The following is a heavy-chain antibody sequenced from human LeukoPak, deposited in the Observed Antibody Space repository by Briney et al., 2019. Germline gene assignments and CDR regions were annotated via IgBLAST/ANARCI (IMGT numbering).Heavy chain of an antibody. CDR3: ARAYYFDTTGHDSDALDI. D-gene: IGHD3-22*01. J-gene: IGHJ3*02. Sequence: GGSLRLSCAASGFTFSSYWMHWVRQAPGKGLEWVAVIWYDGSNKYYADSVKGRFTISRDNSKNTLYLQMNSLRAEDTAVYYCARAYYFDTTGHDSDALDIWGRGAMVTVSS. CDR2: IWYDGSNK. V-gene: IGHV3-33*08. CDR1: GFTFSSYW.